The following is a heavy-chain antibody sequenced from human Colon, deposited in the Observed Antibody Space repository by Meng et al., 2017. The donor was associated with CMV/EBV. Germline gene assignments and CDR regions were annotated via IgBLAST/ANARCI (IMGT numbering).Heavy chain of an antibody. Sequence: GGSLRLSCAVSGLTFRSYAMSWVRQAPGKGLEWVSHITGSGGVTYYADSAKGRFTISRDNSKNTLYLQMNSLRAEDTAVYFCANYVQGWGQGTLVTVSS. V-gene: IGHV3-23*01. CDR3: ANYVQG. J-gene: IGHJ4*02. CDR2: ITGSGGVT. CDR1: GLTFRSYA. D-gene: IGHD1-1*01.